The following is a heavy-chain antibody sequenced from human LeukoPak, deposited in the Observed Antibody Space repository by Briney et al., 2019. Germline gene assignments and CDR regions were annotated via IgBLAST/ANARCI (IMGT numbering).Heavy chain of an antibody. CDR3: AKGRSGYSYGWDVDAFDI. D-gene: IGHD5-18*01. V-gene: IGHV3-30*02. CDR2: IRYDGSNK. J-gene: IGHJ3*02. CDR1: GFTFSSYG. Sequence: PGGSLRLSCAASGFTFSSYGMHWVRQAPGKGLEWVAFIRYDGSNKYYADSVKGRFTISRDNSKNTLYLQMNSLRAEDTAVYYCAKGRSGYSYGWDVDAFDIWGQGTMVTVSS.